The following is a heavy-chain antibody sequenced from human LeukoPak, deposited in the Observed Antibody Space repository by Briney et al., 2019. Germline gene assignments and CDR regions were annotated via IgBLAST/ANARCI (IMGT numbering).Heavy chain of an antibody. CDR3: ARALGFYYYMDV. J-gene: IGHJ6*03. CDR2: VSNSGT. CDR1: GGSVSNSYY. Sequence: PSETLSLTCTVSGGSVSNSYYWSWMRQSPGKGLEWIGYVSNSGTNYNPSLKSRVSISIDTFKNQFSLKLSSVTTADTAVYYCARALGFYYYMDVWGKGTTVTVSS. D-gene: IGHD7-27*01. V-gene: IGHV4-61*01.